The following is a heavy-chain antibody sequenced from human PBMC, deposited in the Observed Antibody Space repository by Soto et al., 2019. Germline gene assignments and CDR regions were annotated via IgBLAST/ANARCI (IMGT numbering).Heavy chain of an antibody. D-gene: IGHD6-19*01. CDR1: GGSISSGGYY. V-gene: IGHV4-31*03. CDR2: IYYSGST. CDR3: ARLPYSSGSTVWLDP. J-gene: IGHJ5*02. Sequence: SETLSLTCTVSGGSISSGGYYWSWIRQHPGKGLEWIGYIYYSGSTYYNPSLKSRVTISVDTSKNQFSLKLSSVTAADTAVYYCARLPYSSGSTVWLDPWGQGALVTVSS.